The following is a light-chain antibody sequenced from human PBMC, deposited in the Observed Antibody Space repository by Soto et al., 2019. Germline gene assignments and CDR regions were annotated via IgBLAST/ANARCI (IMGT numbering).Light chain of an antibody. CDR2: RNN. CDR1: SSNIGSNP. V-gene: IGLV1-44*01. CDR3: ATWDDSLYGPV. J-gene: IGLJ3*02. Sequence: QSVLTQPPSASGTPGQRVTISCSGSSSNIGSNPVQWYQQLPGTAPKLLIYRNNQRPSGVPDRFSGSRSGTSASLAISGLQSEDEADYHYATWDDSLYGPVFGGGTQLTVL.